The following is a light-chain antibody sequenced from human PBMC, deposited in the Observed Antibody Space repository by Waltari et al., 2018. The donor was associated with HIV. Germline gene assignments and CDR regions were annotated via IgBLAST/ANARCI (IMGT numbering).Light chain of an antibody. CDR3: TSFTTTTAWV. J-gene: IGLJ3*02. CDR1: SSDIGGYDY. V-gene: IGLV2-14*03. Sequence: QSALTQPASVSGSLGQSITFSCTGTSSDIGGYDYVSWYQQHPGEAPKIIIYDGTNRPSGMSDRFSGSKSGDTASLTISGLQAEDEADYYCTSFTTTTAWVFGGGTKLTVL. CDR2: DGT.